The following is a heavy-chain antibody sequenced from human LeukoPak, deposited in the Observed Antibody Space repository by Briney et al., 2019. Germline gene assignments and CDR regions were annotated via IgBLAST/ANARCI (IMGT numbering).Heavy chain of an antibody. J-gene: IGHJ4*02. CDR3: AKAPYYYGSGSYLDY. V-gene: IGHV3-23*01. Sequence: PGGSLRLSCAASGFTFSDYYMSWVRQAPGKGLECISGFSGSGGSTYYADSVKGRFTISRDNSKNTLYLQMNSLRAEDTAVYYCAKAPYYYGSGSYLDYWGQGTLVTVSS. CDR2: FSGSGGST. CDR1: GFTFSDYY. D-gene: IGHD3-10*01.